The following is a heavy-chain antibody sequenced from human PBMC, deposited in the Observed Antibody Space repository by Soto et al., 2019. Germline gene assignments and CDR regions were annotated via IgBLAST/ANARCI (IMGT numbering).Heavy chain of an antibody. D-gene: IGHD2-15*01. CDR3: ARENTVGYCSGGSCYYFDY. V-gene: IGHV3-30-3*01. CDR2: ISFYESNN. J-gene: IGHJ4*02. Sequence: QVQLVESGGGVVQPGRSLRLSCATSGSTFSTYTMHWVRQAPGKGLEWVAVISFYESNNYYADSVQGRFTISRDDSKNTLYLHMNSLRPEDKAVYYCARENTVGYCSGGSCYYFDYWGQGTLVTVSS. CDR1: GSTFSTYT.